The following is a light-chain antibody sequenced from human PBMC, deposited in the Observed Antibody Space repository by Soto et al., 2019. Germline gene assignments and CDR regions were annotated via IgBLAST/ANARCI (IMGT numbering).Light chain of an antibody. V-gene: IGKV3-20*01. CDR2: GAS. CDR3: QQYGSSGT. CDR1: QSVSNNY. Sequence: EIVLTQSPATLSLTPGEGATVSCRASQSVSNNYLAWYQQKPGQAPRLLIYGASNRATGIPDRFSGSGSGTDFTLTISRLEPEDFAVYYCQQYGSSGTFGQGTKVDI. J-gene: IGKJ1*01.